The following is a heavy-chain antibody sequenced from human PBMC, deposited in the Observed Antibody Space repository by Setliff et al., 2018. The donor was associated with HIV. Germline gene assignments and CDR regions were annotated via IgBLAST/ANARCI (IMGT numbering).Heavy chain of an antibody. Sequence: SETLSLTCTVSGGSISSYYWSWIRQPPGKGLEWIGYIYYSGSTNYNPSLKSRVTISVDTSKNQFSLKLSSVTAADTAVYYCASGEYNYGYRFDYWGQGTLVAVSS. CDR2: IYYSGST. CDR3: ASGEYNYGYRFDY. CDR1: GGSISSYY. D-gene: IGHD5-18*01. V-gene: IGHV4-59*01. J-gene: IGHJ4*02.